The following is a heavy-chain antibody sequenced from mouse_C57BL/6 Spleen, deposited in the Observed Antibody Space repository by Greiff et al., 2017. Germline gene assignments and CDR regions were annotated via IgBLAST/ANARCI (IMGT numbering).Heavy chain of an antibody. CDR2: IDPSDSST. V-gene: IGHV1-50*01. D-gene: IGHD2-3*01. CDR1: GYTFTSYW. CDR3: ARYDGYLYAMDY. J-gene: IGHJ4*01. Sequence: QVQLQQPGAELVKPGASVKLSCKASGYTFTSYWMQWVKQRPGQGLEWIGEIDPSDSSTNYNQKFKGKATLTVDTSSSTAYMQLSSLTSEDSAVYYCARYDGYLYAMDYWGQGTSVTVSS.